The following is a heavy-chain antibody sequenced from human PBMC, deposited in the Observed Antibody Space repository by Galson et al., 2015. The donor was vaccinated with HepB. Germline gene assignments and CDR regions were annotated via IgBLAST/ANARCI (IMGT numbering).Heavy chain of an antibody. CDR2: IDPSDSYT. J-gene: IGHJ4*02. CDR1: GYSFTSYW. CDR3: ASRHSYFRSGTWYNVADY. V-gene: IGHV5-10-1*01. Sequence: QSGAEVKKPGESLKISCKGSGYSFTSYWIGRVRQKPGKGLEWMGRIDPSDSYTDYSPSFQGHVTISADKSITTAYLQWSSLKASDTAMYYCASRHSYFRSGTWYNVADYWGQGTLVTVSS. D-gene: IGHD3-10*01.